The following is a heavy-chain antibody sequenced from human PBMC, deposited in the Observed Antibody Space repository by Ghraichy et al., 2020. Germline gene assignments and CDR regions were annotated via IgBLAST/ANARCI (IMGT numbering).Heavy chain of an antibody. V-gene: IGHV3-7*01. CDR1: GFTFSNSW. CDR3: ARDARISVKVVLIRTAQTDAFSM. J-gene: IGHJ3*02. D-gene: IGHD3-22*01. Sequence: GGSLRLSCEASGFTFSNSWMSWVRQAPGKGLEWVANIKQDGFGKNYVDSVKGRFTISRDNAKNSLYLQMNSLRDEDTAVYYCARDARISVKVVLIRTAQTDAFSMWSQGPMVTVSS. CDR2: IKQDGFGK.